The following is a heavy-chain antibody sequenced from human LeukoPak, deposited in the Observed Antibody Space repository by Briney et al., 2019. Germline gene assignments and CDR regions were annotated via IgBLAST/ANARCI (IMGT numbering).Heavy chain of an antibody. V-gene: IGHV3-11*03. D-gene: IGHD2-2*01. J-gene: IGHJ6*02. CDR2: SSSSSSYT. CDR3: ARNQLLFLFGMDV. Sequence: GGSLRLSCAASGFTFSDYYMSWIRQAPGKGLEWVSYSSSSSSYTNYADSVKGRFTISRDNAKNSLYLQMNSLRAEDTAVYYCARNQLLFLFGMDVWGQGTTVTVSS. CDR1: GFTFSDYY.